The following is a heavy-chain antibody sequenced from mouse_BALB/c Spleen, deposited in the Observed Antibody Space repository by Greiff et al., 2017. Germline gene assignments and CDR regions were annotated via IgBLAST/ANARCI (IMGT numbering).Heavy chain of an antibody. Sequence: EVQVVESGAELVKPGASVKLSCTASGFNIKDTYMHWVKQRPEQGLEWIGRIDPANGNTKYDPKFQGKATITADTSSNTAYLQLSSLTSEDTAVYYCARSDGSYFDYWGQGTTLTVS. CDR1: GFNIKDTY. V-gene: IGHV14-3*02. CDR3: ARSDGSYFDY. J-gene: IGHJ2*01. CDR2: IDPANGNT. D-gene: IGHD1-1*02.